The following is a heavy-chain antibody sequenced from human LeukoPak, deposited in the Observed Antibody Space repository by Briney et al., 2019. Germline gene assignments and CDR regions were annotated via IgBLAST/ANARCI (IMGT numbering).Heavy chain of an antibody. CDR2: ISSSSSYT. J-gene: IGHJ1*01. CDR1: GFTFSDYY. CDR3: ARALYGDYL. V-gene: IGHV3-11*03. Sequence: GGSLRLSCAASGFTFSDYYMSWIRQAPGKGLEWVSYISSSSSYTKYADSVKGRFTISRDNAKNTLYLQMNSLRAEDTAVYYCARALYGDYLWGQGTLVTVSS. D-gene: IGHD4-17*01.